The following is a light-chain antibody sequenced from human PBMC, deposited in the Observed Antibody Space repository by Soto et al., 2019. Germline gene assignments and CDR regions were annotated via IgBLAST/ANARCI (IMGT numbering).Light chain of an antibody. J-gene: IGLJ1*01. CDR2: GVT. Sequence: QSALIQPASVSGSPGQTITISCTGTSSDVGAYNYVSWYQQHPGKAPELMIYGVTNRPSGISNRFSGSKSGNTASLTISGLQPEDEADYYCNSYASGATYVFGTGTKVTVL. V-gene: IGLV2-14*03. CDR3: NSYASGATYV. CDR1: SSDVGAYNY.